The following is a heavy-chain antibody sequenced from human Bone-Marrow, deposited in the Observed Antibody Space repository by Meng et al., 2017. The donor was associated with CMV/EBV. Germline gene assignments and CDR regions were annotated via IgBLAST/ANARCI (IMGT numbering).Heavy chain of an antibody. CDR2: IYSGGSST. Sequence: AAAGFIFSTDAMNWVRQAPGKGLEWVSVIYSGGSSTYYADSVRGRFTISRDNSKNTLYLQMNSLRAEDTAVYYCAKQPHYYDNSGYLWGQGTLVTVSS. CDR3: AKQPHYYDNSGYL. CDR1: GFIFSTDA. D-gene: IGHD3-22*01. V-gene: IGHV3-23*03. J-gene: IGHJ4*02.